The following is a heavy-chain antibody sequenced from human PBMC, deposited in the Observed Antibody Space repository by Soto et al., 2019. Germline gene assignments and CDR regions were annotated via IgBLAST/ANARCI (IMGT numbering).Heavy chain of an antibody. CDR2: INWNGGST. V-gene: IGHV3-20*01. Sequence: GGSLRLSCAASGFTFDDYGMSWVRQAPGKGLEWVSGINWNGGSTGYADSVKGRFTLSRATAKNSLYLQMNSLRAEDTALYHCARLYSSSWYGSYFDYWGQGTLVTVSS. J-gene: IGHJ4*02. CDR1: GFTFDDYG. D-gene: IGHD6-13*01. CDR3: ARLYSSSWYGSYFDY.